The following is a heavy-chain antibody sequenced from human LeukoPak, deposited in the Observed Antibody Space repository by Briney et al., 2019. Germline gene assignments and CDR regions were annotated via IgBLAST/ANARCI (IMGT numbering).Heavy chain of an antibody. CDR1: GFTFSSYA. CDR2: FSGGDGSP. J-gene: IGHJ4*02. D-gene: IGHD5-12*01. Sequence: PGGSLRLSCVASGFTFSSYAMTWFRQAPGKGLEWVSSFSGGDGSPYHADSVKGRFTISRDNSKSTLYLQMNSLRAEDTAIYYCAKNGWLRSSGLWGDYWGQGALVTASS. V-gene: IGHV3-23*01. CDR3: AKNGWLRSSGLWGDY.